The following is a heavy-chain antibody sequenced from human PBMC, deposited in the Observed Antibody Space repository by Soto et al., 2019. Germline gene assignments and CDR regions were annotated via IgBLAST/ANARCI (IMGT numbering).Heavy chain of an antibody. V-gene: IGHV4-61*01. Sequence: SETLSLTCTVSGGSVSSGSYYWSWIRQPPGKGLEWIGYIYYSGSTNYNPSLKSRVTISVDTSKNQFSVKLSSVTVADTAVYYCARDRVACGGDCSYYYGMDVWGQGTTVTVSS. CDR2: IYYSGST. CDR3: ARDRVACGGDCSYYYGMDV. D-gene: IGHD2-21*02. J-gene: IGHJ6*02. CDR1: GGSVSSGSYY.